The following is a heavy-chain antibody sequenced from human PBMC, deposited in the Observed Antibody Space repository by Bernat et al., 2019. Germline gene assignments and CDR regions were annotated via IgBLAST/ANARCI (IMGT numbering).Heavy chain of an antibody. CDR1: GFTVSSNY. V-gene: IGHV3-66*01. CDR2: IYSGGST. D-gene: IGHD1-1*01. Sequence: EVQLVESGGGLVQPGGSLRLSCAASGFTVSSNYMSWVRQAPGKGLEWVSVIYSGGSTYYADSVKGRFTISRDNSKNTLYLQMNSLRAEDTAVYYCARDLGYNWNDGGGMDVWGQGTTVTVS. CDR3: ARDLGYNWNDGGGMDV. J-gene: IGHJ6*02.